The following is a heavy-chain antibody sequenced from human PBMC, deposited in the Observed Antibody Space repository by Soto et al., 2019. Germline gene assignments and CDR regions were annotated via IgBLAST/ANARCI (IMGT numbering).Heavy chain of an antibody. Sequence: GGSLRLSCAASGFTFSSYAMHWVRQAPGKGLEWVAVISYDGSNKYYADSVKGRFTISRDNSKNTLYLQMNSLRAEDTAVYYCAREASVSYYYDSSGYHFDYWGQGTLVTVSS. CDR3: AREASVSYYYDSSGYHFDY. J-gene: IGHJ4*02. V-gene: IGHV3-30-3*01. CDR2: ISYDGSNK. D-gene: IGHD3-22*01. CDR1: GFTFSSYA.